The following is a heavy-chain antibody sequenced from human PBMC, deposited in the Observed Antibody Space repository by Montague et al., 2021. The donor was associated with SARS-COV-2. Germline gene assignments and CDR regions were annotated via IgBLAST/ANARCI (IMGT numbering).Heavy chain of an antibody. CDR2: IYYNTGNT. V-gene: IGHV4-59*01. CDR1: GGSISDYY. Sequence: SETLSLTCSVSGGSISDYYWNWIRQPPGKGLEWIGYIYYNTGNTTYNPSLQSRVTISLDTSKNQFSLNLRPVTAADTALYFCARGTGYDYYFDCWGQGTLVTVSS. CDR3: ARGTGYDYYFDC. D-gene: IGHD5-12*01. J-gene: IGHJ4*02.